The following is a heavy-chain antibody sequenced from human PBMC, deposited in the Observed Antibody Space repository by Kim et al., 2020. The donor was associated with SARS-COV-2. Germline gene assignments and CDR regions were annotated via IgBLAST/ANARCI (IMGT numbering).Heavy chain of an antibody. V-gene: IGHV3-49*03. D-gene: IGHD3-22*01. CDR3: TREYYDSSGYYRHYYYYGMDV. CDR2: IRSKAYGGTT. J-gene: IGHJ6*02. CDR1: GFTFGDYA. Sequence: GGSLRLSCTASGFTFGDYAMSWFRQAPGKGLEWVGFIRSKAYGGTTEYAASVKGRFTISRDDSKSIAYLQMNSLKTEDTAVYYCTREYYDSSGYYRHYYYYGMDVWGQGTTFTVSS.